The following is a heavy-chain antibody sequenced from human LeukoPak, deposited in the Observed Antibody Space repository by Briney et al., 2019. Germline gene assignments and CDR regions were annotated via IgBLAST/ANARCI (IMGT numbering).Heavy chain of an antibody. J-gene: IGHJ5*02. CDR3: ARDFLVPAAPYNWLDP. D-gene: IGHD2-2*01. V-gene: IGHV1-2*06. CDR2: INPNSGGT. CDR1: GYTFTGYY. Sequence: GASVKVSCKASGYTFTGYYMHWVRQAPGQGLEWMGRINPNSGGTNYAQKFQGRVTMTRDTSISTAYMELSRLRSDDTAVYYCARDFLVPAAPYNWLDPWGQGTLVTVSS.